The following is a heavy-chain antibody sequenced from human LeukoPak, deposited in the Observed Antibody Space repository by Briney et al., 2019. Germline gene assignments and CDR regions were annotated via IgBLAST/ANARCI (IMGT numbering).Heavy chain of an antibody. CDR2: INHSGST. Sequence: SETLSLTCAVYGGSFRGYYWSWIRQPPGKGLEWIGEINHSGSTNYNPSLKSRVTISVDTSKNQFSLKLSSVTAADTAVYYCARALPDLYGSGSYTFDPWGQGTLVTVSS. CDR3: ARALPDLYGSGSYTFDP. V-gene: IGHV4-34*01. D-gene: IGHD3-10*01. J-gene: IGHJ5*02. CDR1: GGSFRGYY.